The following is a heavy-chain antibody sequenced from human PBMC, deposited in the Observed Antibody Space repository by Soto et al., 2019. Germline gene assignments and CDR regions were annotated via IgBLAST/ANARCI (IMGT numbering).Heavy chain of an antibody. CDR3: VRTSLVVAAATREDY. J-gene: IGHJ4*02. V-gene: IGHV3-74*01. CDR2: INSDGSST. D-gene: IGHD2-15*01. Sequence: EVQLVESGGGLVQPGGSLRLSCAASGFTFSSYWMHWVRQAPWKGLAWVSRINSDGSSTSYADSVKGRFTISRDNAKNTLYLQMNSLRAEDTAVYYCVRTSLVVAAATREDYWGQGTLVTVSS. CDR1: GFTFSSYW.